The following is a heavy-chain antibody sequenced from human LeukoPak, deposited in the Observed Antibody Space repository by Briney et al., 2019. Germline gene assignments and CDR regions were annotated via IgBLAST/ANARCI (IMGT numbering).Heavy chain of an antibody. Sequence: GGSLRLSCAASGFTFSSYWMHWVRQAPGKGLVWVSRINSDGSSTSHADSVKGRFTISRDNAKNTLYLQMSSLRAEDTAVYYCARPVCGGDCYPYDYWGQGTLVTVSS. CDR1: GFTFSSYW. CDR2: INSDGSST. V-gene: IGHV3-74*01. D-gene: IGHD2-21*02. J-gene: IGHJ4*02. CDR3: ARPVCGGDCYPYDY.